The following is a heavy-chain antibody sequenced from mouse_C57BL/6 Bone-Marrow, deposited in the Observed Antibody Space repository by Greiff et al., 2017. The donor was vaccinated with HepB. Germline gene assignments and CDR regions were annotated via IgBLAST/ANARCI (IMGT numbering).Heavy chain of an antibody. J-gene: IGHJ4*01. CDR1: GYTFTSYW. CDR3: ARGGYGYDGCYAMDY. Sequence: QVQLQQPGAELVKPGASVKMSCKASGYTFTSYWITWVKQRPGQGLEWIGDIYPGSGSTNYNEKFKSKATLTVDTSSSTAYMQLSSLTSEDSAVYYCARGGYGYDGCYAMDYWGQGTSVTVSS. V-gene: IGHV1-55*01. CDR2: IYPGSGST. D-gene: IGHD2-2*01.